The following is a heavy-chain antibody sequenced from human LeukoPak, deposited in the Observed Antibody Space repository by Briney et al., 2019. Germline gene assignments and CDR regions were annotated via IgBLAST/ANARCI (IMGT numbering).Heavy chain of an antibody. CDR2: IGTHNGNT. Sequence: AASVKVSCKTSGYTFTSYGVSWVRQAPGQGLEWMGWIGTHNGNTNYAQKLQGRVTMTTDTSTSTAYMELRSLRSDDTAVYYCARVGDGYNPHFDYWGQRTLVTVSS. D-gene: IGHD5-24*01. CDR3: ARVGDGYNPHFDY. J-gene: IGHJ4*02. CDR1: GYTFTSYG. V-gene: IGHV1-18*01.